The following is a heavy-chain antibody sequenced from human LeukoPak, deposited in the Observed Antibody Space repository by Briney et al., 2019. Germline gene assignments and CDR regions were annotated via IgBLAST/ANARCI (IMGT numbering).Heavy chain of an antibody. CDR3: ARAKTYSGYGMDV. CDR1: GGTFSSYA. V-gene: IGHV1-69*04. CDR2: IIPILGIA. J-gene: IGHJ6*02. D-gene: IGHD5-12*01. Sequence: SAKVSCKASGGTFSSYAISWVRQAPGQGLEWMGRIIPILGIANYAQKFQGRVTITADKSTSTAYMELSSLRSEDTAVYYCARAKTYSGYGMDVWGQGTTVTVSS.